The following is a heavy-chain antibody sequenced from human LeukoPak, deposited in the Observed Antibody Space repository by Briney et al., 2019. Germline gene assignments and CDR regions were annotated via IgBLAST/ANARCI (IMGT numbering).Heavy chain of an antibody. D-gene: IGHD3-22*01. V-gene: IGHV3-7*01. CDR3: ARALPLYYDTSGYGG. J-gene: IGHJ4*02. CDR2: IKEDGSEK. Sequence: GGSLRLSCEAAGFTFNQHWMSWVRQAPGKGLEWVANIKEDGSEKYYADSVKGRFSVSRDNAKNSVYLQMNGLRVEDTALYYCARALPLYYDTSGYGGWGQGTLVTVSS. CDR1: GFTFNQHW.